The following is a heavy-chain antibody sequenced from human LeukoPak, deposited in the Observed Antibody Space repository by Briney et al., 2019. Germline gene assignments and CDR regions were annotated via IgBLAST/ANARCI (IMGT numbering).Heavy chain of an antibody. D-gene: IGHD6-25*01. CDR1: GFTFSNFA. J-gene: IGHJ3*01. CDR2: ISGPGSAT. Sequence: GGPLRLSCAASGFTFSNFALTWVRQAPGKGLEWVSTISGPGSATYYANSVQGRFIISRDNSKNTLYVQMNSLRAEDTAIYYCAKPGGPGIAARGAFDLWGQGTLVTVSS. CDR3: AKPGGPGIAARGAFDL. V-gene: IGHV3-23*01.